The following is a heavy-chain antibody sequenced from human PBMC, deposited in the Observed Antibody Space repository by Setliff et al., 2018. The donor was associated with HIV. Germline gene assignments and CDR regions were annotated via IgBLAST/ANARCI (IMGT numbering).Heavy chain of an antibody. V-gene: IGHV3-30*02. D-gene: IGHD5-12*01. J-gene: IGHJ4*02. CDR1: GFNFNDYG. Sequence: GGSLRLSCAASGFNFNDYGMHWVRQSPGKGLEWVAFIRYDESNEHYAGSVNVRFTISRDNSKNTLALQMTSLIVEDTAAYYCAKDYFSGYDFRYFFDYWGQGGLVTGSS. CDR2: IRYDESNE. CDR3: AKDYFSGYDFRYFFDY.